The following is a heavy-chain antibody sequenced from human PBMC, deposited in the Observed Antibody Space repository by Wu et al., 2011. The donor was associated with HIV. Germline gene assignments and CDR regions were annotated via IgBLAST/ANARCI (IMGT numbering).Heavy chain of an antibody. CDR3: AREGNYAFWSDAFDI. CDR1: GGTFSSYG. V-gene: IGHV1-69*01. D-gene: IGHD3-3*01. Sequence: QVQLVQSGAELKKPGSSVKVSCKASGGTFSSYGISWVRQAPGQGLEWMGGIIPMFGTAKYAQKFQGRVTITTDESTSTVYMELSSLRSENTAVYYCAREGNYAFWSDAFDIWGPRDNWSPSLQ. J-gene: IGHJ3*02. CDR2: IIPMFGTA.